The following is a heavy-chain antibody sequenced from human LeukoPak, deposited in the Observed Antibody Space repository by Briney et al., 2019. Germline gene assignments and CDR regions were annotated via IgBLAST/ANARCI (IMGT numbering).Heavy chain of an antibody. V-gene: IGHV3-11*01. CDR1: GFTFSDYY. CDR3: AKDGIGPYCGGDCYSNYFDY. CDR2: ISSSGSTI. J-gene: IGHJ4*02. D-gene: IGHD2-21*02. Sequence: GGSLRLSCAASGFTFSDYYMSWIRQAPGKGLEWVSYISSSGSTIYYADSVKGRFTISRDNSKNSLYLQMNSLRTEDTALYYCAKDGIGPYCGGDCYSNYFDYWGQGTLVTVSS.